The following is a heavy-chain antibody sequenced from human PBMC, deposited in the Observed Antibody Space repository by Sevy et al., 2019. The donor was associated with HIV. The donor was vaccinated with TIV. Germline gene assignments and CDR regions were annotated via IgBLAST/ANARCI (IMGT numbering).Heavy chain of an antibody. CDR2: ISGSGGST. CDR3: AKDLMRIFGVVISFYYYGMDV. Sequence: GGSLRLSCAASGFTFSSYAMSWVRQAPGKGLEWVSAISGSGGSTYYADSVKGRFTISRDNSKNTLYLQMNSLRAEDTAVYYCAKDLMRIFGVVISFYYYGMDVWGQGTTVTDSS. D-gene: IGHD3-3*01. J-gene: IGHJ6*02. V-gene: IGHV3-23*01. CDR1: GFTFSSYA.